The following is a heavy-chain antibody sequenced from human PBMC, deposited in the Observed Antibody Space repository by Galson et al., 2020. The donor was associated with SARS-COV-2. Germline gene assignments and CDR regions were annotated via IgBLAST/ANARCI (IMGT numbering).Heavy chain of an antibody. J-gene: IGHJ4*02. Sequence: GESLKISCAASGFTFSTYNINWVRKAPGKGLEWASSISTSGSYIYYSDSVKGRFTIPRDNAKNSLYLQMNSLRAEDTAVYYCARDAALGMIRGVEHFDYWGQGTLVTVSS. V-gene: IGHV3-21*01. CDR1: GFTFSTYN. CDR3: ARDAALGMIRGVEHFDY. CDR2: ISTSGSYI. D-gene: IGHD3-10*01.